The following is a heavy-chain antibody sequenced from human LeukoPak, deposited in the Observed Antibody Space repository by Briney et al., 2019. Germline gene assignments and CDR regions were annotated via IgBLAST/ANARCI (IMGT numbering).Heavy chain of an antibody. V-gene: IGHV1-18*01. CDR3: ARDRGTMVRGVTPWDFDY. D-gene: IGHD3-10*01. Sequence: ASVKVSCKASGGTFSSYAISWVRQAPGQGLEWMGWISAYNGNTNYAQKLQGRVTMTTDTSTSTAYMELRSLRSDDTAVYYCARDRGTMVRGVTPWDFDYWGQGTLVTVSS. CDR1: GGTFSSYA. J-gene: IGHJ4*02. CDR2: ISAYNGNT.